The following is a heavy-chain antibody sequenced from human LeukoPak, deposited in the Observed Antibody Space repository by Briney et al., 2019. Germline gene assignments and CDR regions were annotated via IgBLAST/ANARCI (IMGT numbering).Heavy chain of an antibody. CDR1: GFTFSAYA. Sequence: GVSLRLSCTASGFTFSAYALHWVRQAPGKGLEWVAVISHDESNYYYAESVKGRFSISRDDSKNTLVLQMNSLTTEDAGVYYCARARTGSYYSPFEYWGPGTLVTVSS. CDR2: ISHDESNY. V-gene: IGHV3-30*04. J-gene: IGHJ1*01. CDR3: ARARTGSYYSPFEY. D-gene: IGHD1-26*01.